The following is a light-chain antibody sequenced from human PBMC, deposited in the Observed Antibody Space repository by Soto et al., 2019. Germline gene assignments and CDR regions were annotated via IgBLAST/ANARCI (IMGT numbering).Light chain of an antibody. CDR2: GAS. V-gene: IGKV1-12*01. CDR3: QQTNTFLTLT. Sequence: DIQMTQSPSSVSASVGDRVTITCRASQGISNWLAWYQQQPGKAPKLLIDGASSLQSGVPSRFSCGRSGTHFTLIISSLQPEDFAPYAGQQTNTFLTLTFGGATKVEI. CDR1: QGISNW. J-gene: IGKJ4*01.